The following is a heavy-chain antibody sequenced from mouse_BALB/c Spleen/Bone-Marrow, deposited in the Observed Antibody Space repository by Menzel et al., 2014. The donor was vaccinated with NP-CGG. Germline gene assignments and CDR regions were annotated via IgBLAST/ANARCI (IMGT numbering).Heavy chain of an antibody. D-gene: IGHD2-1*01. V-gene: IGHV1-15*01. J-gene: IGHJ2*01. CDR2: IDPETGGT. CDR3: TREGYGNSYYFDY. CDR1: GYTFTDYE. Sequence: QVQLKESGAELVRPGASVTLSCKASGYTFTDYEMHWVKPTPVHGLEWIGAIDPETGGTAYNQKFKGKATLTADKSSSTAYMELRSLTSEDSAVYYCTREGYGNSYYFDYWGQGTTLTVSS.